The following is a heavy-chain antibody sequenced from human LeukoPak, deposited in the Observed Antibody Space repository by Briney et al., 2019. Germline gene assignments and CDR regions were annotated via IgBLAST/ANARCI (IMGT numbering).Heavy chain of an antibody. J-gene: IGHJ6*03. CDR1: GYTLTELS. V-gene: IGHV1-24*01. CDR2: FDPEDGET. D-gene: IGHD3-10*01. Sequence: ASVKVSCKVSGYTLTELSMHWVRQAPGKGLEWMGGFDPEDGETIYAQKFQGRVTMTEDTSTDTAYMELSSLRSEDTAVYYCATDSQNSMVRGVITPGYYMDVWGKGTTVTVSS. CDR3: ATDSQNSMVRGVITPGYYMDV.